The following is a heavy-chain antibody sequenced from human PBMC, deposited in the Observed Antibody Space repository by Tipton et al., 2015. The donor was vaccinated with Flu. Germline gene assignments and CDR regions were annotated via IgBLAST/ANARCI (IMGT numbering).Heavy chain of an antibody. CDR3: ARQLGITIFGVVIPYFYGMDV. D-gene: IGHD3-3*01. Sequence: QVQLVQSGAEVKKPGASVKVSCKTSGYTFSSYDINWVRQATGQGLEWMGWMNPNSGNTSYAQKFQGRVTMTRNTSISTAYMELSSLRSGDTAVYYCARQLGITIFGVVIPYFYGMDVWGQGTTVTVSS. V-gene: IGHV1-8*01. CDR1: GYTFSSYD. CDR2: MNPNSGNT. J-gene: IGHJ6*02.